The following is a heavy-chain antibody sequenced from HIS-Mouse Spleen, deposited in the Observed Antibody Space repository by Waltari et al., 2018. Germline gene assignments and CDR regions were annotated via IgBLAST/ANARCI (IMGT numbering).Heavy chain of an antibody. CDR2: ISGSGGST. CDR1: GFTCSSYA. D-gene: IGHD6-19*01. CDR3: AKDRQWLVRIYFDY. Sequence: EVQLLESGGGLVQPGGSLRLSCAASGFTCSSYAMSWVRQAPGKGLEWVSAISGSGGSTYYTDSVKGRFTISRDNSKNTLYLQMNSLRAEDTAVYYCAKDRQWLVRIYFDYWGQGTLVTVSS. J-gene: IGHJ4*02. V-gene: IGHV3-23*01.